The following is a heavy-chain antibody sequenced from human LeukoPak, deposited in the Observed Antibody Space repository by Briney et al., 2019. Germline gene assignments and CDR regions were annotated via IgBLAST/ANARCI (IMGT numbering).Heavy chain of an antibody. J-gene: IGHJ4*02. CDR1: GFTFSSYS. D-gene: IGHD6-19*01. CDR2: ISYDGSNK. CDR3: ARPYRSGWSIPFGD. Sequence: GGSLRLSCAASGFTFSSYSMHWVRQAPGKGLEWVAAISYDGSNKYHADSVKGRFTISRDNSKNTLYMQMNSLGADDTAVYYRARPYRSGWSIPFGDWGQGTLITVPS. V-gene: IGHV3-30*04.